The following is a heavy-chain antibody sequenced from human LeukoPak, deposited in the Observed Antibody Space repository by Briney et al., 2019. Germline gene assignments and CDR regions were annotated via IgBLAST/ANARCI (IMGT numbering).Heavy chain of an antibody. V-gene: IGHV1-46*01. CDR3: ARDQAISPTVTTDGMDV. Sequence: ASVKGSCKASGYTFTSYYMHWVRQAPGQGLEWMGLINPSGGSASYAQKFQGRVTMTRDTSTSTVYMELSSLRSEDTAVYYCARDQAISPTVTTDGMDVWGQGTTVTVSS. D-gene: IGHD4-17*01. CDR2: INPSGGSA. CDR1: GYTFTSYY. J-gene: IGHJ6*02.